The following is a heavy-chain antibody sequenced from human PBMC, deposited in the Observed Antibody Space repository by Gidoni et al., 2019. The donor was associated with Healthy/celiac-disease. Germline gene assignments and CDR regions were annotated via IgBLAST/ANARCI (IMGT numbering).Heavy chain of an antibody. CDR3: ARVLSYSGYDFPTDNWFDP. CDR1: GYTFTSYA. D-gene: IGHD5-12*01. J-gene: IGHJ5*02. CDR2: INTNTVNP. Sequence: QVQLVQSGSEWKKPGASVKVSCKASGYTFTSYAMTWVRTAPGQGLEWSGLINTNTVNPTYAQGFKGRFVFSLDTSVSTAYLQISSLTAEDTAVYYCARVLSYSGYDFPTDNWFDPWGQGTLVTVSS. V-gene: IGHV7-4-1*02.